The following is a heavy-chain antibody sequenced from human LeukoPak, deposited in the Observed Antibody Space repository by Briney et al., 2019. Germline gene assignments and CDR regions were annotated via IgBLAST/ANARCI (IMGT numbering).Heavy chain of an antibody. Sequence: GGSLRLSCAASGFTFSNYAMSWVRQAPGKGLEWVSVIYSGGSTYYADSVKGRFTISRDNSKNTLYLQMNSLRAEDTAVYYCARIYYYYYMDVWGKGTTVTVSS. CDR1: GFTFSNYA. V-gene: IGHV3-53*01. CDR2: IYSGGST. J-gene: IGHJ6*03. CDR3: ARIYYYYYMDV.